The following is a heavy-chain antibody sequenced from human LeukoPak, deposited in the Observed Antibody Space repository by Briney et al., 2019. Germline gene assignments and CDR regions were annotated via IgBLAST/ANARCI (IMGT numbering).Heavy chain of an antibody. CDR1: GGSITGYY. D-gene: IGHD5-18*01. J-gene: IGHJ4*02. CDR2: FLYSGTT. Sequence: SDTLSLTCAVSGGSITGYYWIWIPQSPGKGLEWIGHFLYSGTTDYNPSLKSRGTISLDTSRKQFSLKLSSVSAADTAVYYCARATAGNNYGATDYWGQGTLVTVSS. V-gene: IGHV4-59*01. CDR3: ARATAGNNYGATDY.